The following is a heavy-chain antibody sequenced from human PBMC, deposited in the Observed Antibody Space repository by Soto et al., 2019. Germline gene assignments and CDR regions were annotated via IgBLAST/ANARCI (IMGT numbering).Heavy chain of an antibody. V-gene: IGHV1-69*02. CDR1: GDTFNFYT. CDR2: VNPILTMS. D-gene: IGHD3-10*01. Sequence: QVQLVQSGAEVRKPGSAVRVSCKASGDTFNFYTINWVRQAPGLGLEWMGRVNPILTMSNSARKVEGRVTITADKSKTTASMELRSLRSADTAIYYCATSYGSGYRAFDYWGQGALVTVSS. J-gene: IGHJ4*02. CDR3: ATSYGSGYRAFDY.